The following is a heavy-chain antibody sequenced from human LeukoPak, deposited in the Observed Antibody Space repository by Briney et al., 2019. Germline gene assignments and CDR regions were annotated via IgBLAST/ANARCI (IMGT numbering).Heavy chain of an antibody. V-gene: IGHV4-61*02. D-gene: IGHD6-19*01. Sequence: SQTLPLTCTVSGGSISSETYYWSWIRQPAGKGLEWIGRIYTSGSTNYNPSLKSRVTMSVDTSKNQFSLKLSSVTAADTAVYYCAREATYSSGWYRWFDPWGQGTLVTVSS. CDR2: IYTSGST. CDR3: AREATYSSGWYRWFDP. CDR1: GGSISSETYY. J-gene: IGHJ5*02.